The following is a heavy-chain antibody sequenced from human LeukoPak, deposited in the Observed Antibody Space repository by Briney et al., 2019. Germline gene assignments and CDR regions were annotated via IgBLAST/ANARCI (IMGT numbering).Heavy chain of an antibody. J-gene: IGHJ4*02. CDR3: ARDRELWFGELALDY. D-gene: IGHD3-10*01. V-gene: IGHV3-7*01. Sequence: GGSLRLSCAASGFTFSSYWMSWVRQAPGKGLEGVANIKQDGSEKYYVNSVKGRFTISRDNAKNSLYLQMNSLRAEDTAVYYCARDRELWFGELALDYWGQGTLVTVSS. CDR2: IKQDGSEK. CDR1: GFTFSSYW.